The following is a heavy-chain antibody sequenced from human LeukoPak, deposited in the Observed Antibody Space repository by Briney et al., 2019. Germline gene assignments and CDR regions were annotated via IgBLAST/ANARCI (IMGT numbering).Heavy chain of an antibody. V-gene: IGHV4-34*01. Sequence: SETLSLTCAVYGGSFRGFYWNWTRQAPGKGLEWIGEINHRGSTNYNPSLKSRVTISVDTSKNQFSLKLSSVTAADTAVYYCARDRLAVAGPYYYYYMDVWGKGTTVTISS. CDR1: GGSFRGFY. J-gene: IGHJ6*03. CDR2: INHRGST. CDR3: ARDRLAVAGPYYYYYMDV. D-gene: IGHD6-19*01.